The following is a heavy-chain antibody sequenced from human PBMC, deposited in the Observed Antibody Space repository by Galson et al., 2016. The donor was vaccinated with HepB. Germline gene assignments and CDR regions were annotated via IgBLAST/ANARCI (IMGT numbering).Heavy chain of an antibody. D-gene: IGHD6-19*01. J-gene: IGHJ4*02. CDR1: ELSFSSNS. Sequence: SLRLSCAASELSFSSNSMNWVRQAPGKGLEWVSYISSSSSAIYYADSVKGRFTISRDNAKKSLYLQMSSLRDEDTAVYYCAREVGGLGVGGNWLGCYFDRRGQG. CDR2: ISSSSSAI. CDR3: AREVGGLGVGGNWLGCYFDR. V-gene: IGHV3-48*02.